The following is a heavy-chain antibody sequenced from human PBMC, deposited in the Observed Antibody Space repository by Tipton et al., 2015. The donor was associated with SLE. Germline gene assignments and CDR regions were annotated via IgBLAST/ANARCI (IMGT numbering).Heavy chain of an antibody. V-gene: IGHV3-48*03. D-gene: IGHD6-13*01. CDR3: ARDLGIAAAYYYYGMDV. Sequence: GSLRLSCAASGFTFSSYEMNWVRQAPGKGLEWVSYISSSGSTICYADSVKGRFTISRDNAKNSLYLQMNSLRAEDTAVYYCARDLGIAAAYYYYGMDVWGQGTTVTVSS. CDR1: GFTFSSYE. CDR2: ISSSGSTI. J-gene: IGHJ6*02.